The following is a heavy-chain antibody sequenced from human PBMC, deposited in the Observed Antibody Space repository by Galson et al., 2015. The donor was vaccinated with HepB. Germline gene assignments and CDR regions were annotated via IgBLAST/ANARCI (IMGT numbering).Heavy chain of an antibody. J-gene: IGHJ4*01. Sequence: SLRXSXAAXXFTXXXSWMHWXXXXPXKXLVWXSRIXXXGXSATYADSVKXXXTXXRDNAKNTLYLQMNSLRAEDTAVYYCISXXWGAPNYWGXXTLVTVSS. CDR2: IXXXGXSA. CDR1: XFTXXXSW. D-gene: IGHD3-16*01. V-gene: IGHV3-74*01. CDR3: ISXXWGAPNY.